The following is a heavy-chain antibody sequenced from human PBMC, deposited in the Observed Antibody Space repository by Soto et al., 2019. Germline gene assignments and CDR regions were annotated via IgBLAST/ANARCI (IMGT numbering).Heavy chain of an antibody. CDR3: ARVAVSDYDSSGYPDC. D-gene: IGHD3-22*01. CDR2: IYHSGSA. J-gene: IGHJ4*02. CDR1: GDSITSGGYS. V-gene: IGHV4-30-2*01. Sequence: QLQESGSGLVKPSQILSLTCDVSGDSITSGGYSWGWIRQPPGRGLEWIGYIYHSGSALYNPSLKSRVTIVGDRSKNEFSPKVNYVTAADTAVYYCARVAVSDYDSSGYPDCWGQGILVTVSS.